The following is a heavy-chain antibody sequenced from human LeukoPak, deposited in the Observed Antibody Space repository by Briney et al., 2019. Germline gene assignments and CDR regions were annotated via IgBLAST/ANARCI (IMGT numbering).Heavy chain of an antibody. V-gene: IGHV4-4*02. J-gene: IGHJ4*02. D-gene: IGHD2/OR15-2a*01. CDR2: VNVLGNT. CDR1: GGSISSTNW. Sequence: KSSGTLSLPCGVSGGSISSTNWWTWVRQPPGKGLEWIGEVNVLGNTNYNPSLESRVTISIDKSENHVSLKLTSVTAADTAVYYCAREGGPFRPLDYSGQGTLVTVSS. CDR3: AREGGPFRPLDY.